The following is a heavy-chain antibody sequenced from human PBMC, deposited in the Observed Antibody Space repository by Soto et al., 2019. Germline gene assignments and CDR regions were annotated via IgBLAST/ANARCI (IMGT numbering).Heavy chain of an antibody. CDR3: TRDIGGRGAL. CDR2: TNQHGTII. V-gene: IGHV3-74*01. J-gene: IGHJ4*02. Sequence: PGGSLRLACEASGFTFSSYWFHWVRQFPGKGLVWVSRTNQHGTIIDYADFVKGRFTISRDNAKNTLYLEMDGLRVEDTAVYYCTRDIGGRGALWGPGTLVTVS. CDR1: GFTFSSYW. D-gene: IGHD3-16*01.